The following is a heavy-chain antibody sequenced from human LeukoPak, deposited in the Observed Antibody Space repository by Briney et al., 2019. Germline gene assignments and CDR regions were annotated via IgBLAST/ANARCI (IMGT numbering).Heavy chain of an antibody. CDR3: ARDGVDTGLGSMDV. V-gene: IGHV3-53*01. J-gene: IGHJ6*02. CDR2: TSSGGTT. D-gene: IGHD5-18*01. Sequence: GGSLRLSCVASGFTVSNNYMSWVRLAPERGLECVSFTSSGGTTSYADSVKGRFTISRDNTKNTLYLQMNSLRAEDTAVYYCARDGVDTGLGSMDVWGQGTTVTVSS. CDR1: GFTVSNNY.